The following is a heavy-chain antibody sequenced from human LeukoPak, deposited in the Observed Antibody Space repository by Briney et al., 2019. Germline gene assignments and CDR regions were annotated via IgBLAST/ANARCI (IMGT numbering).Heavy chain of an antibody. Sequence: SVRVSCKASGYTFTGYYMHWVRQAPGQGREWMGWINAGNGKTRYSEDFQGRITITRDTSASTAYMELSSLTSEDMAVYYCTRGVRTGTTRSYYFDYWGQGTLVTVSS. J-gene: IGHJ4*02. V-gene: IGHV1-3*03. CDR1: GYTFTGYY. CDR3: TRGVRTGTTRSYYFDY. CDR2: INAGNGKT. D-gene: IGHD1-1*01.